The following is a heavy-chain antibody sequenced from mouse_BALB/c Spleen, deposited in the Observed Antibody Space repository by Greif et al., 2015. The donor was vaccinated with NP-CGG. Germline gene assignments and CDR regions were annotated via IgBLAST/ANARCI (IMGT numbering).Heavy chain of an antibody. CDR2: ISSGGSYT. Sequence: EVQLVESGGGLVKPGGSLKLSCAASGFTFSSYTMSWVRQTPEKRLEWVATISSGGSYTYYPDSVKGRFTISRDNAKNTLYLQMSSLKSEDTAMYYCTREGSTMITTDYYAMDYWGQGTSVTVSS. J-gene: IGHJ4*01. V-gene: IGHV5-6-4*01. CDR1: GFTFSSYT. D-gene: IGHD2-4*01. CDR3: TREGSTMITTDYYAMDY.